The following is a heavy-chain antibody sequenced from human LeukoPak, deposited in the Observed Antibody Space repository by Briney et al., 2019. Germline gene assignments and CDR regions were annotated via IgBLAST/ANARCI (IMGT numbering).Heavy chain of an antibody. CDR1: GFTFSSYG. Sequence: PGGSLRLSCAASGFTFSSYGMHWVRQAPGRGLEWVAVIWYDGSNKYYADSVKGRFTISRDNSKNTLYLQMNSLRAEDTAVYYCARDAGTSYSSGWYPDYWGQGTLVTVTS. D-gene: IGHD6-19*01. CDR3: ARDAGTSYSSGWYPDY. J-gene: IGHJ4*02. CDR2: IWYDGSNK. V-gene: IGHV3-33*01.